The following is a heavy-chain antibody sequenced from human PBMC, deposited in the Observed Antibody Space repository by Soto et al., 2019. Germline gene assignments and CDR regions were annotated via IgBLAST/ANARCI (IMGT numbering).Heavy chain of an antibody. CDR1: GVTVSRDY. V-gene: IGHV3-53*01. Sequence: EVQLVESGGGLIQPGESLSLSCAASGVTVSRDYMSWVRQAPGEGLEWVSVLYRAGSTYYADSVKGRFTISRDNSKNTLYLQMNSLRAEDPAVYYCARGGGAYCGGDCYRAFDHWGRGTLVTVSP. D-gene: IGHD2-21*02. CDR2: LYRAGST. J-gene: IGHJ4*02. CDR3: ARGGGAYCGGDCYRAFDH.